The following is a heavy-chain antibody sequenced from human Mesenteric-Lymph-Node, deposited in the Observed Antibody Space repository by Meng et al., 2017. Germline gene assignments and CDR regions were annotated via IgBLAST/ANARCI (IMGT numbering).Heavy chain of an antibody. CDR1: GYTFTSYG. D-gene: IGHD1-26*01. CDR3: ASPWGSGSYYVALGY. CDR2: ISAYNGNT. Sequence: QVLLVQSGAEVKKPGAAVKVSCKASGYTFTSYGISWVRQAPGQGLEWMGWISAYNGNTNYAQKLQGRVTMTTDTSTSTAYMELRSLRSDDTAVYYCASPWGSGSYYVALGYWGQGTLVTVSS. J-gene: IGHJ4*02. V-gene: IGHV1-18*01.